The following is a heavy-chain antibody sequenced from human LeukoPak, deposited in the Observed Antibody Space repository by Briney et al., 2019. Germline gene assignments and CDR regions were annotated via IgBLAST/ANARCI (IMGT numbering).Heavy chain of an antibody. J-gene: IGHJ3*02. CDR2: IYHSGST. D-gene: IGHD3-22*01. Sequence: SETLSLTCTVSGGSISSYYWSWIRQPPGKGLEWIGYIYHSGSTYYNPSLKSRVTISVDRSKNQFSLKLSSVTAADTAVYYCAKGYYNDSSGYYSYAFDIWGQGTVVTVSS. CDR3: AKGYYNDSSGYYSYAFDI. CDR1: GGSISSYY. V-gene: IGHV4-59*04.